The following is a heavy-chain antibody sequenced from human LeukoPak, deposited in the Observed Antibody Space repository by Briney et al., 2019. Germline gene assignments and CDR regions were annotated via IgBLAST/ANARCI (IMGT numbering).Heavy chain of an antibody. CDR3: AASQRTTVDYFDY. V-gene: IGHV4-59*08. CDR2: IYYSGST. CDR1: GGSISSYY. Sequence: SETLSFTCTVSGGSISSYYWSWIRQPPGKGLEWIGYIYYSGSTNYNPSLKSRVTISVDTSKNQFSLKLSSVTAADTAVYYCAASQRTTVDYFDYWGQGTLVTVSS. J-gene: IGHJ4*02. D-gene: IGHD4-23*01.